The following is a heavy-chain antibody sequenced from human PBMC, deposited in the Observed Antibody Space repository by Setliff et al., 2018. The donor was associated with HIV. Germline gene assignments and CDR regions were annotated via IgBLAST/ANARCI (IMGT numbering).Heavy chain of an antibody. CDR2: IYHSGST. CDR3: ARSAMVRGVILDY. Sequence: PSETLSLTCAVSGGSISSGGYSWSWIRQPPGKGLEWIGYIYHSGSTYYNPSLKSRVTISVDRSKNQFSLKLSSVTAADTAVYYCARSAMVRGVILDYWGQGTLVTVSS. V-gene: IGHV4-30-2*01. CDR1: GGSISSGGYS. D-gene: IGHD3-10*01. J-gene: IGHJ4*02.